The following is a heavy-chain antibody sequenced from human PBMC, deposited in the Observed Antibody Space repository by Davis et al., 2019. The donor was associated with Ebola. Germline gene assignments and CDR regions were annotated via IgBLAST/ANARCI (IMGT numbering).Heavy chain of an antibody. CDR2: ISSSSSYI. CDR1: GFTFSSYS. CDR3: AKDTATGWELLPGLDF. V-gene: IGHV3-21*04. D-gene: IGHD1-26*01. Sequence: GESLKISCAASGFTFSSYSMNWVRQAPGKGLEWVSSISSSSSYIYYADSVKGRFTISRDNAKNSLYLQINSLRGEDTAFYYCAKDTATGWELLPGLDFWGQGTLVTVSP. J-gene: IGHJ4*02.